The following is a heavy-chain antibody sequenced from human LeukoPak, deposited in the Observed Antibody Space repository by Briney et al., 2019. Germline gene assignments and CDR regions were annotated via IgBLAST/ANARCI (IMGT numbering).Heavy chain of an antibody. D-gene: IGHD3-10*01. CDR3: ARQTSHGSGSFFYYYYYMDV. Sequence: ASVKVSCKASGYTFTSYDINWVRQATGQGLEWMGWMNPNSGNTGYAQKFQGRVTMTRNTSISTAYMELSSLRSEDTAVYCCARQTSHGSGSFFYYYYYMDVWGKGTTVTVSS. V-gene: IGHV1-8*01. CDR1: GYTFTSYD. J-gene: IGHJ6*03. CDR2: MNPNSGNT.